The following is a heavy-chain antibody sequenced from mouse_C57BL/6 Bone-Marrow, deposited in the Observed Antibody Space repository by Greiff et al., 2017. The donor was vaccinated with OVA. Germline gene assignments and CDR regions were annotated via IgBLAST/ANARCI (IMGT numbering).Heavy chain of an antibody. J-gene: IGHJ3*01. V-gene: IGHV5-6*02. CDR2: ISSGGSYT. CDR1: GFTFSSYG. Sequence: EVKLVESGGDLVKPGGSLKLSCAASGFTFSSYGMSWVRQTPDKRLEWVATISSGGSYTYYPASVTGRFTISRDNAKNTLYLQMSSLKSEDTAMYYSARRNEIYYYGSSYQAGFAYWGQGTLVTVAA. CDR3: ARRNEIYYYGSSYQAGFAY. D-gene: IGHD1-1*01.